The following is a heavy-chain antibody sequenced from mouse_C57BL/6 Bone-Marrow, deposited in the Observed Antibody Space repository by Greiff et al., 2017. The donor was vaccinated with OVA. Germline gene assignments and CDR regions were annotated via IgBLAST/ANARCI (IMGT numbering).Heavy chain of an antibody. J-gene: IGHJ4*01. D-gene: IGHD1-1*01. CDR2: INPNNGGT. CDR1: GYTFTDYY. CDR3: ARSGGSYYYAMDY. V-gene: IGHV1-26*01. Sequence: VQLQQSGPELVKPGASVKISCKASGYTFTDYYMNWVKQSHGKSLEWIGDINPNNGGTSYNQKFKGKATLTADKSSSTAYMELRSLTSEDSAVYFCARSGGSYYYAMDYWGQGTSVTVSS.